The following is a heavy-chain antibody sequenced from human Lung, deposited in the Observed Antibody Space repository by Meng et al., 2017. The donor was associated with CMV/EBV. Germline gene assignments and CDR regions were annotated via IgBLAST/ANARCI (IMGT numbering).Heavy chain of an antibody. CDR3: ARGINGGCGD. CDR1: GDIVSSNSAA. D-gene: IGHD4-23*01. CDR2: TYYRSKWYH. Sequence: QLAPHHSGPAPVNLSQPLSLPCAISGDIVSSNSAAWHWIRQSPSRGLEWLGRTYYRSKWYHEYAVSVKSRITISPDTPKNQFSLQLNSMTPEDTAVYYCARGINGGCGDWGQGTLVTVSS. J-gene: IGHJ4*02. V-gene: IGHV6-1*02.